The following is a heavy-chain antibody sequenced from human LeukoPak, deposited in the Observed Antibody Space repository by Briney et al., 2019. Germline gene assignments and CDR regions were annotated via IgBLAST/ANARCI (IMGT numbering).Heavy chain of an antibody. CDR2: IYHSGST. J-gene: IGHJ4*02. CDR3: ARQYYGSEDN. Sequence: SETLSLTCAVSGGSISSGGYSWSWIRQPPGKGLEWIGYIYHSGSTYYNPSLKSRVTISVDRSKNQFSLKLSSVTAADTAVYYCARQYYGSEDNWGQGTLVTVSS. CDR1: GGSISSGGYS. V-gene: IGHV4-30-2*01. D-gene: IGHD3-10*01.